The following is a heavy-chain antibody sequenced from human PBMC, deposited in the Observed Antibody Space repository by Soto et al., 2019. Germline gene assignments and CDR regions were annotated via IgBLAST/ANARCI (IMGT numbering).Heavy chain of an antibody. CDR1: GGTFSSYA. Sequence: QVQLVQSGAEVKKPWSSVKVSCKASGGTFSSYAISWVRQAPGQGLEWMGGIIPIYGTANYAQKFQGRVTITADESTSTAYMELSSLRCEDTAVYYCCIRFFDYYGMDVWGQGTTVTVSS. V-gene: IGHV1-69*01. D-gene: IGHD3-3*01. CDR3: CIRFFDYYGMDV. J-gene: IGHJ6*02. CDR2: IIPIYGTA.